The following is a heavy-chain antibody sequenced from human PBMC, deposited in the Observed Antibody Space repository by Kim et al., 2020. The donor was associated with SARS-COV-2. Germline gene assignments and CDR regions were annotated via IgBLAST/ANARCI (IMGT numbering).Heavy chain of an antibody. Sequence: TATSAPKFRGRVTITADKCTSPAYMELSSLGSEDTAVYYCARLDGYTLDYWGQGTLVTVSS. D-gene: IGHD5-12*01. CDR3: ARLDGYTLDY. V-gene: IGHV1-69*06. J-gene: IGHJ4*02. CDR2: TA.